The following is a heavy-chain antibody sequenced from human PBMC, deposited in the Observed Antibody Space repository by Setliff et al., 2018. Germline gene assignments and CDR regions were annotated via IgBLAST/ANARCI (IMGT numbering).Heavy chain of an antibody. D-gene: IGHD6-19*01. V-gene: IGHV4-34*12. J-gene: IGHJ4*02. Sequence: SETLSLTCAVYGGSFSGYYWSWIRQPPGKRLEWIGEIIHSGSTNYNPSLKSRVTISMDTSKNQFSLKLSSVTAADTAVYYCARVTVAGTDYWGQGTLVTVSS. CDR3: ARVTVAGTDY. CDR1: GGSFSGYY. CDR2: IIHSGST.